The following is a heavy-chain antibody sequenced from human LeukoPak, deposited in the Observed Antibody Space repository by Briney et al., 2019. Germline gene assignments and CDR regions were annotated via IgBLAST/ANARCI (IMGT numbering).Heavy chain of an antibody. Sequence: PGGSLRLSCAASGFTFSSYAMHWVRQAPGKGLEWVAVISYDGSNKYYADSVKGRFTISRDNSKNTLYLQMNSLRAEDTAVYYCAKAHCSSTSCYPNYYYYYGMDVWGQGTTVTVSS. D-gene: IGHD2-2*01. CDR3: AKAHCSSTSCYPNYYYYYGMDV. V-gene: IGHV3-30-3*01. J-gene: IGHJ6*02. CDR2: ISYDGSNK. CDR1: GFTFSSYA.